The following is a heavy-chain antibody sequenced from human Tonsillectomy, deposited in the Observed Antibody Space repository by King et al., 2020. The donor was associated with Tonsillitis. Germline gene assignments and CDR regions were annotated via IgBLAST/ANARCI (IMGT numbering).Heavy chain of an antibody. V-gene: IGHV4-30-4*01. J-gene: IGHJ4*02. Sequence: VQLQESGPGLVKPSQTLSLTCTVSGGSISSADYFWGWIRQPPGKGLEWIGYIYYSGGTYYNPSLKSRVTISVDTSKNQFSLKLSSVTAADTAVYYCASIHYYDFLDYWGQGTLVTVSS. D-gene: IGHD3-22*01. CDR1: GGSISSADYF. CDR2: IYYSGGT. CDR3: ASIHYYDFLDY.